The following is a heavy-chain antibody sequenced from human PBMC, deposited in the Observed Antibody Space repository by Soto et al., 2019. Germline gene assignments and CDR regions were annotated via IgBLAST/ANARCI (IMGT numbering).Heavy chain of an antibody. V-gene: IGHV4-31*03. Sequence: QVQLQESGPGLVKPSQTLSLTCTVSGGSISSSGYYWSWIRQHPGKGLEWIGYIYYSGSTYYNPSLSSRFTISVDTSKNQFSLKLSSVTAADTAVYYCARVCVGDCHYGMDVWGQGTTVTVSS. CDR1: GGSISSSGYY. CDR3: ARVCVGDCHYGMDV. D-gene: IGHD2-21*02. J-gene: IGHJ6*02. CDR2: IYYSGST.